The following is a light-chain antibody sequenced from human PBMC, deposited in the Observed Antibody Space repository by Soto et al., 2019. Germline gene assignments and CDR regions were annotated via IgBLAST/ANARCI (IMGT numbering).Light chain of an antibody. J-gene: IGLJ2*01. CDR3: CSSSLSDTPVI. Sequence: QSALTQPASVSGSPGQSINISCTGTNNDVGGDSYVSWYQHHPGKSPKLIISDVKNRPSGLSNRFSGSKSGNTASLTISGLQADDEAHYYCCSSSLSDTPVIFGGGTKLTVL. CDR2: DVK. CDR1: NNDVGGDSY. V-gene: IGLV2-14*01.